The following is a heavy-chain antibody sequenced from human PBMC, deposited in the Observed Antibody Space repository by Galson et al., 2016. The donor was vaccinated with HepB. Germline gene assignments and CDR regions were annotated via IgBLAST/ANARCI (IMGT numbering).Heavy chain of an antibody. CDR3: ARQEQRSSRHWYFDV. Sequence: QSGAEVKKSGESLKISCKASGYKFGYYWIGWVRQVPGKGLEWMGIFYPGDSHARYSPSFQGQVTFTADESTSTAYLQWTSLKPSDTAMYYCARQEQRSSRHWYFDVWGRGTLLTVSS. CDR1: GYKFGYYW. CDR2: FYPGDSHA. J-gene: IGHJ2*01. V-gene: IGHV5-51*01. D-gene: IGHD1/OR15-1a*01.